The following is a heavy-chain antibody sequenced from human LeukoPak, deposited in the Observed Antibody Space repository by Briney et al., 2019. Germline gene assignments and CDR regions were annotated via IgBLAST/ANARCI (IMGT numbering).Heavy chain of an antibody. CDR3: LRVLFDAYSLDY. CDR2: INSDSSIM. CDR1: GFTFSSYS. Sequence: GGSLRLSCAASGFTFSSYSMNWVRQAPGKGLEGVSSINSDSSIMYYAESVKGRFTISTDNARNSLYLQMNSVRAEDTAVFYCLRVLFDAYSLDYWGQGALVTVSS. J-gene: IGHJ4*02. V-gene: IGHV3-21*01. D-gene: IGHD3-16*01.